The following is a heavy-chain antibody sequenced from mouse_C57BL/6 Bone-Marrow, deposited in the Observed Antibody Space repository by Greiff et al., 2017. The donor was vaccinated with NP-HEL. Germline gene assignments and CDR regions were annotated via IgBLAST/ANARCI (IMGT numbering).Heavy chain of an antibody. CDR1: GYTFTDYY. J-gene: IGHJ4*01. D-gene: IGHD2-2*01. Sequence: VQLKESGPVLVKPGASVKMSCKASGYTFTDYYMNWVKQSHGKSLEWIGVINPYNGGTSYNQKFKGKATLTVDKSSSTAYMELNSLTSEDSAVYYCARMGVTPYYYAMDYWGQGTSVTVSS. CDR3: ARMGVTPYYYAMDY. V-gene: IGHV1-19*01. CDR2: INPYNGGT.